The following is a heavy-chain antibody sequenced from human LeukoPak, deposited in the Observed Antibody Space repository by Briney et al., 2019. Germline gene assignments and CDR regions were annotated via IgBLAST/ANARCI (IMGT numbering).Heavy chain of an antibody. D-gene: IGHD2-2*01. CDR3: ARPTSSLAFDI. CDR1: GFTVSNNY. V-gene: IGHV3-53*01. J-gene: IGHJ3*02. CDR2: IYSGGTT. Sequence: GGSLRLSCAASGFTVSNNYMTWVRQAPGKGLEWVSVIYSGGTTYYADSVKGRFTISRDNSKNTLYLQMNSLRGEDTAVYYCARPTSSLAFDIWGQGTVVIVSP.